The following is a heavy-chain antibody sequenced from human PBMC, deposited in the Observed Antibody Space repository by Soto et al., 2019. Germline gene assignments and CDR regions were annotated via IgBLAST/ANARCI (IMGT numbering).Heavy chain of an antibody. J-gene: IGHJ4*02. CDR3: ARNSWRYYYASSDYFPPDY. Sequence: GASVNVPCKASGYTFTSYGISWVRQAPGQGLEWMGWISAYNGNTYYAQKFQDRVTMTTDTSTRIAYMELRSLRSDDTAVYYCARNSWRYYYASSDYFPPDYWGQGTLVTVSS. CDR2: ISAYNGNT. CDR1: GYTFTSYG. V-gene: IGHV1-18*01. D-gene: IGHD3-22*01.